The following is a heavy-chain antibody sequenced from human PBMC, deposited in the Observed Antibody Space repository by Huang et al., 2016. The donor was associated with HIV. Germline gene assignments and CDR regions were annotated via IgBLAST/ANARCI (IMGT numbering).Heavy chain of an antibody. V-gene: IGHV1-8*03. J-gene: IGHJ4*02. CDR1: GFNFNNYD. Sequence: QVQLVQSGAEVKKPGASVKVSCKASGFNFNNYDFNWVRQASGQGLEWMVWMNPKSGNTGYAQKFQVRVTITRNTSITTAYMELRSLRSEDTAVYYCARARGFLYDSTGYYSRYYFDSWGQGTLVTISS. CDR3: ARARGFLYDSTGYYSRYYFDS. CDR2: MNPKSGNT. D-gene: IGHD3-22*01.